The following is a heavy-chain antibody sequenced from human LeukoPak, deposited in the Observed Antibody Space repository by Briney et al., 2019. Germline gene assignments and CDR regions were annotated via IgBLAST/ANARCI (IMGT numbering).Heavy chain of an antibody. CDR3: ASGGATVWGY. V-gene: IGHV3-21*06. CDR2: ITSDSNLI. CDR1: GFAFSDYS. D-gene: IGHD3-16*01. J-gene: IGHJ4*02. Sequence: GGSLRLSCAASGFAFSDYSMNWVRQAPGKGLEWISAITSDSNLIYYADSMRGRITISRDNAENSVYLQMNGLGAEDTAIYYCASGGATVWGYWGQGALVIVSS.